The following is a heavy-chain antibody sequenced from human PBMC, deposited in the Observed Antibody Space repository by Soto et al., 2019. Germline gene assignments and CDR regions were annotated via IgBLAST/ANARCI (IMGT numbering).Heavy chain of an antibody. CDR2: IYHSGST. Sequence: SETLSLTCAVSGGSISSGGYSWSWIRQPPGKGLDWIGYIYHSGSTYYNPSLKSRVTISVDRSKNQFSLKLSSVTAADTAVYYCARSPTSYYYDSSGRDYWGQGTLVTVS. CDR1: GGSISSGGYS. CDR3: ARSPTSYYYDSSGRDY. D-gene: IGHD3-22*01. V-gene: IGHV4-30-2*01. J-gene: IGHJ4*02.